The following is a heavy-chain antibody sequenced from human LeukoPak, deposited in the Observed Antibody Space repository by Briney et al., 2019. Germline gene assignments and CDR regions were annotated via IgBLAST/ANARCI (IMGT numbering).Heavy chain of an antibody. CDR3: AKDRGYCSSTSCYYFDY. V-gene: IGHV3-9*01. D-gene: IGHD2-2*03. Sequence: PGRSLRLSCAASGFTFDDYAMHWVRQAPGKGLEWVSGISWNSGSIGYADSVKGRFTISRDNAKNSLYLQMNSLRAEDTAVYYCAKDRGYCSSTSCYYFDYWGQGTLVTVSS. CDR1: GFTFDDYA. CDR2: ISWNSGSI. J-gene: IGHJ4*02.